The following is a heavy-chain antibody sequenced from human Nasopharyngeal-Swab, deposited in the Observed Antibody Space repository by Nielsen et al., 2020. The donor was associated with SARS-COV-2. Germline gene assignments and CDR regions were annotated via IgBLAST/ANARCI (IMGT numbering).Heavy chain of an antibody. V-gene: IGHV3-74*01. J-gene: IGHJ4*02. CDR1: GLIFGSYW. Sequence: RTLSLTCAASGLIFGSYWLYWVRQVPGKGLMWVSRISPDGGRADYADSVLGRFTFSRDNAKNTVHLQMNSLRPEDTAVYFCVRAYLYGGPSFWGQGALVTVSS. D-gene: IGHD4-23*01. CDR3: VRAYLYGGPSF. CDR2: ISPDGGRA.